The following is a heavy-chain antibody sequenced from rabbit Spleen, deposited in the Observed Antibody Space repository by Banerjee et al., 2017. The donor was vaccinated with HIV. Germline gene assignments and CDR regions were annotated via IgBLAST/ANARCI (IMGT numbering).Heavy chain of an antibody. Sequence: QQLVESGGGLVKPGASLTLTCTASGFSFSSGYDMCWVRQAPGKGLEWIACIGTGIGDTYYANWAKGRFTISKTSSTTVTLQVTSLTAADTATYFCARDTGVIGWNFGWWGPGTLVTVS. CDR3: ARDTGVIGWNFGW. V-gene: IGHV1S40*01. J-gene: IGHJ4*01. D-gene: IGHD7-1*01. CDR1: GFSFSSGYD. CDR2: IGTGIGDT.